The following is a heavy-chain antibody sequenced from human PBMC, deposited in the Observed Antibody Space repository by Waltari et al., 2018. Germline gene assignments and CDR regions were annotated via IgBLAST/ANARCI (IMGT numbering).Heavy chain of an antibody. CDR2: IIPIVGTA. J-gene: IGHJ3*02. V-gene: IGHV1-69*08. Sequence: QVQLVQSGAEVKKPGSSVKVSCKASGGTFSSYAISWVRQAPGQGLEWMGRIIPIVGTANYAQKFQGRVTITADKATSTAYMELSSLRSEDTAVYYCASRYGRGLGQDNAFDIWGQGTMVTVSS. D-gene: IGHD2-15*01. CDR3: ASRYGRGLGQDNAFDI. CDR1: GGTFSSYA.